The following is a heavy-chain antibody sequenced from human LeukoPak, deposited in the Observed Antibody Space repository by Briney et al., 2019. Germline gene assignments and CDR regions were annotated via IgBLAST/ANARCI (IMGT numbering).Heavy chain of an antibody. CDR3: ARSPYSSSSRYYFDY. V-gene: IGHV1-2*02. CDR1: GYTFTGYY. CDR2: INPNSGGT. J-gene: IGHJ4*02. Sequence: ASVKVSCKASGYTFTGYYMHWVRQAPGQGLGWMGWINPNSGGTNYAQKFQGRVTMTRDTSISTAYMELSRLRSDDTAVYYCARSPYSSSSRYYFDYWGQGTLVTVSS. D-gene: IGHD6-6*01.